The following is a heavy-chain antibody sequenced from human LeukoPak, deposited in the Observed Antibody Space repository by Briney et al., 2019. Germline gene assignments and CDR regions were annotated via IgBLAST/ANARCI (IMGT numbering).Heavy chain of an antibody. D-gene: IGHD5-24*01. V-gene: IGHV5-51*01. Sequence: GESLKISCKGTGYTFTSYWIGWVRQIPGKGLEWVGIIYPGDSGTRYSPSFQGQVTISADKSISTAYLQWSSLKASDTAMYYCARRGDGYNLNFDYWGQGTLVTVSS. CDR2: IYPGDSGT. CDR3: ARRGDGYNLNFDY. CDR1: GYTFTSYW. J-gene: IGHJ4*02.